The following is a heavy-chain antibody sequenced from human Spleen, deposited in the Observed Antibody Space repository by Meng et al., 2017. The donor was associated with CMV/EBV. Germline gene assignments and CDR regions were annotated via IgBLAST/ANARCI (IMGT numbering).Heavy chain of an antibody. V-gene: IGHV4-38-2*02. D-gene: IGHD1-26*01. Sequence: SETLSLTCTVSGYSISSGYYWGWIRQPPGKGLEWIGNIYHSGNTYYNPPLKSRITISVDTSKNQFSLELRSVTAADTAVYFCARVLVGAGDSWGQGTLVTVSS. CDR3: ARVLVGAGDS. CDR1: GYSISSGYY. CDR2: IYHSGNT. J-gene: IGHJ5*01.